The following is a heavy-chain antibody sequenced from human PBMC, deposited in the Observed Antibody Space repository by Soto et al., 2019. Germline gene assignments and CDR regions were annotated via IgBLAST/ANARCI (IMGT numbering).Heavy chain of an antibody. CDR2: IIQDGRAI. D-gene: IGHD2-15*01. Sequence: PGGSLRLSCAASGFSSSDYWMSWVRQAPGRGLEWVAHIIQDGRAIYYVDSVRGRFTISRDSAGNSVFLEMHRLRAEDTAVYYCARGGELSLLPLDYWGLGTLGTVSS. CDR3: ARGGELSLLPLDY. J-gene: IGHJ4*02. CDR1: GFSSSDYW. V-gene: IGHV3-7*03.